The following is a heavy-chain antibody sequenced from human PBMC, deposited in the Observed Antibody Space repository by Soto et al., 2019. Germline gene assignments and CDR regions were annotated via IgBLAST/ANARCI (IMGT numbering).Heavy chain of an antibody. V-gene: IGHV3-48*01. CDR2: IFATGTTI. Sequence: EVQLVESGGGLVQPGGSLRLSCVASGFTFSSYSIVWVRQAPGKGLEWVSYIFATGTTIYYADSVKGRFTVSRDKAQNSVFLQLNSLRAEATAVYYCARDKDWAFDYWGQGTLVTVSS. J-gene: IGHJ4*02. CDR3: ARDKDWAFDY. D-gene: IGHD3-9*01. CDR1: GFTFSSYS.